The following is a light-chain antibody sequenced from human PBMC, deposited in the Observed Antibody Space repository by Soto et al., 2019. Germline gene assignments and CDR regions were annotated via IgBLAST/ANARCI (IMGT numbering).Light chain of an antibody. CDR1: SSDVGGYNY. V-gene: IGLV2-14*01. CDR3: YSYSSNYTPFV. CDR2: EVS. Sequence: QSALTQPASVSGSPEQSITISCTGTSSDVGGYNYVSWYQHHPGKVPKLLIYEVSNRPSGVSNRFSASKSGNTASLTISGLQAEDEADYYCYSYSSNYTPFVFGPGTKVTVL. J-gene: IGLJ1*01.